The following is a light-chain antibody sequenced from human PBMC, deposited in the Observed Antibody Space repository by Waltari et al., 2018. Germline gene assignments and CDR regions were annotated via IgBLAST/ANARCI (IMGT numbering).Light chain of an antibody. CDR2: GAS. Sequence: EIMLTQPPGTLSLSPGETATLSCRTSQSIGRSLAWYQQKPGQAPRLLIYGASSRATDIPDRFSRSGSGTDFSLTINRLEPEDSALYYCQQYVRLPVTFGQGTKVESK. J-gene: IGKJ1*01. V-gene: IGKV3-20*01. CDR3: QQYVRLPVT. CDR1: QSIGRS.